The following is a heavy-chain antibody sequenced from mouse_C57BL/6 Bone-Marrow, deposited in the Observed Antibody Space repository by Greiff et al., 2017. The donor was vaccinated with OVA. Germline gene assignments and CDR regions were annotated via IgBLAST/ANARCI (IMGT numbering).Heavy chain of an antibody. J-gene: IGHJ2*01. CDR1: GYTFTSYW. D-gene: IGHD1-1*01. CDR2: IDPSDSYT. Sequence: VQLQQPGAELVMPGASVKLSCKASGYTFTSYWMHWVKQRPGQGLEWIGEIDPSDSYTNYNQKFKGKSTLTVDKSSSTAYMQRSSLTSEDSAVYYCARETTVVPYYFDYWGQGTTLTVSS. V-gene: IGHV1-69*01. CDR3: ARETTVVPYYFDY.